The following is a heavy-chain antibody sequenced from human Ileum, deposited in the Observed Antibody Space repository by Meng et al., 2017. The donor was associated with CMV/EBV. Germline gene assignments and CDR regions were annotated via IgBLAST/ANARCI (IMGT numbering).Heavy chain of an antibody. CDR3: ASGRLQFTPSALQH. V-gene: IGHV4-34*02. J-gene: IGHJ1*01. CDR2: VNNRGRT. D-gene: IGHD5-24*01. CDR1: GEPLNGFF. Sequence: QVQLQQWGAGLLKPSETLSLTCAVSGEPLNGFFCSWIRQPPGRGLEWIGEVNNRGRTNYNPSLTSRLTISIDTSKRQLSLMVTSVTAADSAIYYCASGRLQFTPSALQHWGPGTLVTVSS.